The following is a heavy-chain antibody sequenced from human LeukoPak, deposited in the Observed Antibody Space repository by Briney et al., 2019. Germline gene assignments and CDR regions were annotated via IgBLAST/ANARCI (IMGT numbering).Heavy chain of an antibody. CDR3: ARTAYDRPGEWLVSGLDS. V-gene: IGHV3-48*03. CDR1: GFTFRIYE. CDR2: IGSITRTT. J-gene: IGHJ4*02. D-gene: IGHD6-19*01. Sequence: GGSLRLSCAASGFTFRIYEMNWVRQAPGKGLEWVSYIGSITRTTYYADSVKGRFTVSGDDARSSLYLQMSSLRAEDTAVYYCARTAYDRPGEWLVSGLDSWGQGILVTVSS.